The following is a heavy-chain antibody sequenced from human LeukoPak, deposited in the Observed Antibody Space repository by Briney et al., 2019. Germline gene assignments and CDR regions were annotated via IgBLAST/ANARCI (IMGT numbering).Heavy chain of an antibody. CDR2: INPNSGGT. Sequence: GASVKVSCKASGYTFTGYYMHWVRQAPGQGLEWMGWINPNSGGTNYAQKFQGRVTMTRDTSISTAYMELSRLRSDDTAVYYCARQDYGDYDNYYYYYMDVWGKGTTVTVSS. D-gene: IGHD4-17*01. V-gene: IGHV1-2*02. CDR1: GYTFTGYY. CDR3: ARQDYGDYDNYYYYYMDV. J-gene: IGHJ6*03.